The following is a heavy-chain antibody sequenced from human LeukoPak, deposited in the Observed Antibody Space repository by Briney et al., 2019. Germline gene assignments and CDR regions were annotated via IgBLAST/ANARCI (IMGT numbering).Heavy chain of an antibody. D-gene: IGHD2-2*02. CDR2: IYHSGST. CDR1: GGSISSGGYY. J-gene: IGHJ4*02. V-gene: IGHV4-30-2*01. Sequence: PSQTLSLTCTVSGGSISSGGYYWSWIRQPPGKGLEWIGHIYHSGSTYYNPSLKSRVTISVDRSKNQFSLKLSSVTAADTAVYYCARVVPAAIIGPWDSSSPTPLFDYWGQGTLVTVSS. CDR3: ARVVPAAIIGPWDSSSPTPLFDY.